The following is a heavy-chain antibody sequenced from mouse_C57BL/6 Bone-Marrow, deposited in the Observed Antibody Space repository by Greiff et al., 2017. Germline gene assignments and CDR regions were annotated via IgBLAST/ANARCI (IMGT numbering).Heavy chain of an antibody. CDR3: ARQGGSSYLYYAMDY. CDR1: GFSLTSYG. CDR2: IWSDGST. Sequence: QVQLQQSGPGLVAPSQSLSITCTASGFSLTSYGVHWVRQPPGKGLEWLGVIWSDGSTTYNSALKSRLSISKDNSKSQVFLKMNSLQTDDTAMYYCARQGGSSYLYYAMDYWGQGTSVTVSS. D-gene: IGHD1-1*01. V-gene: IGHV2-6-1*01. J-gene: IGHJ4*01.